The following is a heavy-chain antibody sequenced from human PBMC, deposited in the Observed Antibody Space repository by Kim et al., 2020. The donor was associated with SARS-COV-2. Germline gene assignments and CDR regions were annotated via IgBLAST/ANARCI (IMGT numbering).Heavy chain of an antibody. CDR1: GFTFSSYA. CDR3: AKGVIAVAGSPAFDY. CDR2: ISGSGGST. V-gene: IGHV3-23*01. D-gene: IGHD6-19*01. J-gene: IGHJ4*02. Sequence: GGSLRLSCAASGFTFSSYAMSWVRQAPGKGMEWVSAISGSGGSTYYADPVKGRFTISRDNSKNTLYLQMNSLRAEDTAVYYCAKGVIAVAGSPAFDYWGQGTLVTVSS.